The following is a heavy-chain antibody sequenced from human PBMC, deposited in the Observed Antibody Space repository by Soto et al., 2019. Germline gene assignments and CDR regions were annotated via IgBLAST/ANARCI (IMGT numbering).Heavy chain of an antibody. J-gene: IGHJ6*02. Sequence: SETLSLTCTVSGGSISSGGYYWSWIRQHPGKGLEWIGYIYYSGSTYYNPSLKSRVTISVDTSKNQFSLKLNSMTAADTAVYYCARHSKKTGDFDYYYGMDVWGQGTTVPVSS. V-gene: IGHV4-31*03. CDR1: GGSISSGGYY. CDR2: IYYSGST. D-gene: IGHD1-1*01. CDR3: ARHSKKTGDFDYYYGMDV.